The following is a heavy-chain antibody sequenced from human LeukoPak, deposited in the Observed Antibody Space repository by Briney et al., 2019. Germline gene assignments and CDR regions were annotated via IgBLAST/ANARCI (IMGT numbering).Heavy chain of an antibody. D-gene: IGHD3-10*01. J-gene: IGHJ3*02. CDR2: IYYSGST. Sequence: SETLSLTCIVSGGSISSSYYWGWIRQPPGKGLEWIGSIYYSGSTYYNPSLKSRVTISVETSKNQFSLKLSSVTAADTAVYYCARHGTTMVRGEMRGAFDIWGQGTMVTVSS. CDR3: ARHGTTMVRGEMRGAFDI. CDR1: GGSISSSYY. V-gene: IGHV4-39*01.